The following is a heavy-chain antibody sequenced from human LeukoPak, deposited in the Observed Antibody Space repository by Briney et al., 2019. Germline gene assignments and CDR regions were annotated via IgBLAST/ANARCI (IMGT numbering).Heavy chain of an antibody. CDR1: GASITTSYYY. CDR2: FHYSGST. V-gene: IGHV4-39*01. D-gene: IGHD3-16*01. CDR3: ARQVTFGYAYAYYFDF. Sequence: SETLSLTCTVSGASITTSYYYWGWIRQPPGKGLEWIGNFHYSGSTYYNPSLKSRVTISVGTSKNQFSLRLSSVTAADTAVYYCARQVTFGYAYAYYFDFWGQGALVTVSS. J-gene: IGHJ4*02.